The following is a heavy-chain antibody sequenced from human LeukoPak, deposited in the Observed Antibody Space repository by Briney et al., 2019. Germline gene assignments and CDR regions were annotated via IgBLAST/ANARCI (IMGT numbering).Heavy chain of an antibody. D-gene: IGHD2-2*01. CDR1: GGSISSYY. Sequence: PSETLSLTCTVSGGSISSYYWSWIRQPAGKGLEWIGRIYTSGSTNYNPSLKSRVTMSVDTYKNQFSLKLSSVTAADTAVYYCARDQRGYCSSTSCHETTYYYYYGMDVWGQGTTVTVSS. J-gene: IGHJ6*02. V-gene: IGHV4-4*07. CDR3: ARDQRGYCSSTSCHETTYYYYYGMDV. CDR2: IYTSGST.